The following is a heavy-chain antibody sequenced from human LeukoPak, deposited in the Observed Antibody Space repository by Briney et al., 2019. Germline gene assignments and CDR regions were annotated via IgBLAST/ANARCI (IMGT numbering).Heavy chain of an antibody. Sequence: ASVKVSCKASGYTFTGYYMHWVRQAPGQGLEWMGWINPNSGGTNYAQKFQGRVAMTRDTSTSTVYMELSSLRSEDTAVYYCATLYSSSWYFLDYWGQGTLVTVSS. CDR3: ATLYSSSWYFLDY. CDR1: GYTFTGYY. J-gene: IGHJ4*02. CDR2: INPNSGGT. V-gene: IGHV1-2*02. D-gene: IGHD6-13*01.